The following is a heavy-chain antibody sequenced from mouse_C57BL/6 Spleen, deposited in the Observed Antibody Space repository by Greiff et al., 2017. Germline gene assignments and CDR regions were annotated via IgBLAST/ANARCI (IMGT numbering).Heavy chain of an antibody. CDR2: IYPGSGSP. CDR3: ARVSEIYAMDY. CDR1: GYTFTSYW. Sequence: QVQLQQPGAELVKPGASVKMSCKASGYTFTSYWITWVKQRPGQGLEWIGEIYPGSGSPNYNEKFKSKATLTVDTSSSTAYMQLSSLTSEDSAVYYCARVSEIYAMDYWGQGTSVTVSS. D-gene: IGHD6-2*01. J-gene: IGHJ4*01. V-gene: IGHV1-55*01.